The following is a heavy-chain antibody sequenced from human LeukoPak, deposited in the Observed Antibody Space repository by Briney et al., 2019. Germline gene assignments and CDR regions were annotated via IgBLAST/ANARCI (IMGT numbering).Heavy chain of an antibody. Sequence: GSLRLSCAASGFTFSNYAMNWVRQAPGKGLEWIGDTNYSGTANYNPSLKSRVTISIDTSKNKFSLRLTSVTAADTAVYYCARARVYDTTGYSTSFFLDYWGQGALVTVSS. D-gene: IGHD3-22*01. CDR1: GFTFSNYA. CDR2: TNYSGTA. V-gene: IGHV4-59*01. CDR3: ARARVYDTTGYSTSFFLDY. J-gene: IGHJ4*02.